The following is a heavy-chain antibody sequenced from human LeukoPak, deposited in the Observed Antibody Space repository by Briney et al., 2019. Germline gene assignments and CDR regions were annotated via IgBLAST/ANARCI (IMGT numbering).Heavy chain of an antibody. V-gene: IGHV3-23*01. D-gene: IGHD6-13*01. CDR2: VSGSGGTT. Sequence: GGSLRLSCAASGFTFSSYAMSWVRQAPGKGLEWVSAVSGSGGTTYYADSVKGRFTISRDNSKNTLYLQMNSLRAEDTAVYYCARDLGSSSWSGYYYYYGMDVWGQGTTVTVSS. J-gene: IGHJ6*02. CDR1: GFTFSSYA. CDR3: ARDLGSSSWSGYYYYYGMDV.